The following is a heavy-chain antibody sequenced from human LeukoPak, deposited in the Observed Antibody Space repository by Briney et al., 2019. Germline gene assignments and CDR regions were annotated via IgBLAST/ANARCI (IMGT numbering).Heavy chain of an antibody. CDR1: GGSLSSGSYY. Sequence: SQTLSLTCTVSGGSLSSGSYYWSWIRQPAGKGLEWIGRIYTSGSTNYNPSLKSRVTISVDTSKNQFSLKLSSVTAANTAVYYCARETIAAQNLDYWGQGTLVTVSS. D-gene: IGHD6-6*01. V-gene: IGHV4-61*02. CDR2: IYTSGST. CDR3: ARETIAAQNLDY. J-gene: IGHJ4*02.